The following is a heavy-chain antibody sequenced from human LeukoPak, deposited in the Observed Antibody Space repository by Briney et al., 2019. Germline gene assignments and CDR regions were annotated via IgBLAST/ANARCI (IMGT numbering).Heavy chain of an antibody. D-gene: IGHD4-17*01. J-gene: IGHJ4*02. Sequence: GGSLRLSCTASGFAFSNHAMSWVRQAPGRGLEWVSSISISGGTTYYADSVKGRFTISRENSKSTLYLQMNSLRADDTAVYYCANEIRPNDYWGQGTLVTVSS. CDR3: ANEIRPNDY. CDR2: ISISGGTT. V-gene: IGHV3-23*01. CDR1: GFAFSNHA.